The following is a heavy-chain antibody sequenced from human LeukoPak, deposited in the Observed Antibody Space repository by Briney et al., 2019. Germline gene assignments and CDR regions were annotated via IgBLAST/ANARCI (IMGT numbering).Heavy chain of an antibody. CDR1: GFTFSNYG. CDR3: AKDSELWFGELFPEGYFDY. D-gene: IGHD3-10*01. J-gene: IGHJ4*02. CDR2: MSYDGSKT. Sequence: QPGGSLRLSCAASGFTFSNYGMHWVRQAPGKGLEWVAVMSYDGSKTYYADSVKGRFTISRDNSKNTLFLQMDSLRAEDTAVYYCAKDSELWFGELFPEGYFDYWGQGTLVTVSS. V-gene: IGHV3-30*18.